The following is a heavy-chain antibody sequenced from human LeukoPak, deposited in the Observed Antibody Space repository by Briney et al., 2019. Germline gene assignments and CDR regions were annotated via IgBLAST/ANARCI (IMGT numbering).Heavy chain of an antibody. Sequence: GSLRPSCAASGFTFSSNWMHWARQAPGKGLVWVSRINEDGSTTNYADSVKGRSTIFRDNAKNTLYLQMNSLRAEDTAVYYCVRDLGGRSGHWGQGTLVTVSS. J-gene: IGHJ4*02. CDR2: INEDGSTT. V-gene: IGHV3-74*01. CDR1: GFTFSSNW. D-gene: IGHD1-26*01. CDR3: VRDLGGRSGH.